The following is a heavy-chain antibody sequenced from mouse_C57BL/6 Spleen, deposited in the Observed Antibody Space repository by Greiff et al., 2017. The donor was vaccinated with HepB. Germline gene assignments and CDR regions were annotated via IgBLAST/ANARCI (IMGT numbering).Heavy chain of an antibody. D-gene: IGHD1-1*01. J-gene: IGHJ2*01. CDR2: IDPETGGT. V-gene: IGHV1-15*01. CDR1: GYTFTDYE. Sequence: QVQLQQSGAELVRPGASVTLSCKASGYTFTDYEMHWVKQTPVHGLEWIGAIDPETGGTAYNQKFKGKAILTADKSSITAYMELRSLTSEDSAVYYCTRQYSVVPYFDYWGQGTTLTVSS. CDR3: TRQYSVVPYFDY.